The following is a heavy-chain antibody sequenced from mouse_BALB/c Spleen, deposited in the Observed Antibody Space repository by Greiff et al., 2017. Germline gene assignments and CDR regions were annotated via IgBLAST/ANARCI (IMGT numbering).Heavy chain of an antibody. CDR1: GFSLTSYG. J-gene: IGHJ4*01. CDR3: ASYYGNWGYAMDY. V-gene: IGHV2-6-2*01. D-gene: IGHD2-1*01. CDR2: IWSDGST. Sequence: QVQLKQSGPDLVAPSQSLSITCTVSGFSLTSYGVHWVRQPPGKGLEWLVVIWSDGSTTYNSALKSRLSISKDNSKSQVFLKMNSLQTDDTAMYYCASYYGNWGYAMDYWGQGTSVTVSS.